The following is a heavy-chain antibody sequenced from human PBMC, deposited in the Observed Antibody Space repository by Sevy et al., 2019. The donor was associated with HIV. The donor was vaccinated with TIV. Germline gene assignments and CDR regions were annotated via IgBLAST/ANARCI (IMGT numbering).Heavy chain of an antibody. V-gene: IGHV1-69*13. CDR3: ARWGGNGWYYFDY. CDR2: IIPILGTV. Sequence: ASVKVSCKASGGTFSSYGISWVRQAPGQGLEWMGGIIPILGTVNYAQKFQGSVTITADESTKTAYMELSSLISEDTAGYYCARWGGNGWYYFDYWGQETLVTVSS. D-gene: IGHD6-19*01. CDR1: GGTFSSYG. J-gene: IGHJ4*02.